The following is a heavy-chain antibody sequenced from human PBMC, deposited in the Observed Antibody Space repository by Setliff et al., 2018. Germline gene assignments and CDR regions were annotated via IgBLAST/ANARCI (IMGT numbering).Heavy chain of an antibody. Sequence: ASVKVSCKVSGYTLTELSMHWVRQAPGKGLEWMGGFDPEDGETIYAQKFQGRVTMTEDTSTDTAYMELSSLRSEDTAVYYCATVYDAGGLLRYYFDYWGQGTLVTVSS. CDR1: GYTLTELS. V-gene: IGHV1-24*01. J-gene: IGHJ4*02. D-gene: IGHD2-15*01. CDR2: FDPEDGET. CDR3: ATVYDAGGLLRYYFDY.